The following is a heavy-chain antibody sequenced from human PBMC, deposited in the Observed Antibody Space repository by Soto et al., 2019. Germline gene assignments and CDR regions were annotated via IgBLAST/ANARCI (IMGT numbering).Heavy chain of an antibody. V-gene: IGHV1-69*01. CDR1: GGTFSSYA. CDR2: IIPIFGTA. D-gene: IGHD3-10*01. Sequence: QVQLVQSGAAVKKPGSSVTVSCKASGGTFSSYAISWVRQAPGQGLEWMGGIIPIFGTANYAQKFQGRVTITTDESTSTAYMERSSLRSEDTAVYYCASTRGSGGLDVWGQGTTVTVSS. CDR3: ASTRGSGGLDV. J-gene: IGHJ6*02.